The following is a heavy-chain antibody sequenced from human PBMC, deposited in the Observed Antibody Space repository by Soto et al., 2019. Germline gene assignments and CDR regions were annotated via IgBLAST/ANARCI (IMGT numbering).Heavy chain of an antibody. V-gene: IGHV4-30-2*01. CDR1: GGSVTMSSFS. J-gene: IGHJ5*02. CDR3: ASLDYYGSWLDP. D-gene: IGHD1-26*01. Sequence: QLQESGSGLVQPSQTRSVTCALSGGSVTMSSFSWAWVRQPPGRGLQWIGYISHSGATSSDPTRKSRVPISRDRAKNQFPLKLTSVTAAATAVYYCASLDYYGSWLDPWGQGTLVTVSS. CDR2: ISHSGAT.